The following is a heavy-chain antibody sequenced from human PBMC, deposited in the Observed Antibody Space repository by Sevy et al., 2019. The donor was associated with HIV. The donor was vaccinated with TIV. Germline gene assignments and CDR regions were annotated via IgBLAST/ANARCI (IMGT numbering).Heavy chain of an antibody. CDR3: ARDLVLSVSGEYGDYVLGAFDV. CDR2: IYSSGNT. J-gene: IGHJ3*01. V-gene: IGHV4-4*07. CDR1: GGSISSYY. Sequence: SETLSLTCTVSGGSISSYYLSWIRQPAGKGLEWIGRIYSSGNTNYNPLLKRRVTMSADTSKTQFSLQRASVTAADTAVYYCARDLVLSVSGEYGDYVLGAFDVWGQGTVVTVSS. D-gene: IGHD4-17*01.